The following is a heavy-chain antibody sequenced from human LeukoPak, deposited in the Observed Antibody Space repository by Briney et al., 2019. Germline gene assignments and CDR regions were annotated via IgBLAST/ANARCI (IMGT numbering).Heavy chain of an antibody. Sequence: GGSLRLSCAASAFTFSTYAMHWVRQAPGKGLEWVAVISYDGSKIYYADSVKGQFTISRDNSKNTLYLQMNSLRPEDTAVYYCAKSHYYNSGSYSDWGQGTLVTVSS. CDR2: ISYDGSKI. D-gene: IGHD3-10*01. V-gene: IGHV3-30*18. CDR1: AFTFSTYA. CDR3: AKSHYYNSGSYSD. J-gene: IGHJ4*02.